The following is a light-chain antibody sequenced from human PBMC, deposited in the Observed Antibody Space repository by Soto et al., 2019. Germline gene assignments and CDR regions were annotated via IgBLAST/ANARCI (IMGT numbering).Light chain of an antibody. CDR1: QSVRSNY. Sequence: EIVLTQSXGTVCLPEWEXXXXXXXSIQSVRSNYLAWYQQKXGQALRLLIYGASXRANGIPDRFSGTGSGSDFTLNISRLETADFAVYYCQQYGSPTRTFGQGTQVDIK. V-gene: IGKV3-20*01. CDR3: QQYGSPTRT. CDR2: GAS. J-gene: IGKJ1*01.